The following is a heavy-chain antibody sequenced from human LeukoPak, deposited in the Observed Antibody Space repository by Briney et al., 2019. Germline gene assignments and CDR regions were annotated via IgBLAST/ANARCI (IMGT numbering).Heavy chain of an antibody. Sequence: SETLSLTCTVSSASISGDHWNWIRQPPGKGLEWIGYMSPSGSTNYNPSLKSRVTIFRDTSKNQFFLKLSAVTAADTAVYYCAKDRSINAIDIWGQGTVVAVSS. D-gene: IGHD2-21*01. CDR3: AKDRSINAIDI. V-gene: IGHV4-59*01. J-gene: IGHJ3*02. CDR1: SASISGDH. CDR2: MSPSGST.